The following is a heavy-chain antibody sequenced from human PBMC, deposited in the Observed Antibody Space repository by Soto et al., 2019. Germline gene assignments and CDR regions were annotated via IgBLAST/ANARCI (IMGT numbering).Heavy chain of an antibody. Sequence: PGGSLRLPCAASGFSFSVYSMNWVRQAPGKGLEWVSYINGRDGAINYVDSVKGRFTISIDIAKNSLYLQMNSLRDEDTAVYFCARDHLWAFDYWGQGVLVTGSS. J-gene: IGHJ4*02. V-gene: IGHV3-48*02. D-gene: IGHD3-3*02. CDR2: INGRDGAI. CDR3: ARDHLWAFDY. CDR1: GFSFSVYS.